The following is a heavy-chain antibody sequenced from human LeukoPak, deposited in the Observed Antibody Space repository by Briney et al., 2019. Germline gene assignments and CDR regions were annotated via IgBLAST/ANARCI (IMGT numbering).Heavy chain of an antibody. CDR2: IYYSGST. CDR1: GGSISSYY. CDR3: ARLRRSRLAEFDY. J-gene: IGHJ4*02. Sequence: KSSETLSLTCTVSGGSISSYYWSWIRQPPGKGLEWIGYIYYSGSTNYNPSLKSRVTISVDTSKNQFSLKLSSVTAADTAVYYCARLRRSRLAEFDYWGQGTLVTVSS. V-gene: IGHV4-59*08. D-gene: IGHD3-3*02.